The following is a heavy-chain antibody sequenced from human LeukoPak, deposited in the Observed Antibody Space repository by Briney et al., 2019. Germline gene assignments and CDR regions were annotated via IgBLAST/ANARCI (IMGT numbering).Heavy chain of an antibody. CDR1: GGTFSSYA. D-gene: IGHD1-26*01. CDR3: ARDRAWELLGNTFDI. J-gene: IGHJ3*02. Sequence: ASVKVSCKASGGTFSSYAISWVRQAPGQGLEWMGRIIPILGIANYAQKFQGRVTITADKSTSTAYMELSSLRSEDTAVYYCARDRAWELLGNTFDIWGQGTMVTVSS. V-gene: IGHV1-69*04. CDR2: IIPILGIA.